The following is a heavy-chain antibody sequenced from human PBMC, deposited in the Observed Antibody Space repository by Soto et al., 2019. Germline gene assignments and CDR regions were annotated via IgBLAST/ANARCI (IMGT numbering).Heavy chain of an antibody. Sequence: SETLSLTCTVSGGSISSYYWSWIRQPPGKGLEWIGYIYYSGSTNYNPSLKSRVTISVDTSKNQFSLKLSSVTAADTAVYYCARDTMTTLYHDAFDIWGQGTMVTVS. D-gene: IGHD4-17*01. V-gene: IGHV4-59*12. CDR3: ARDTMTTLYHDAFDI. J-gene: IGHJ3*02. CDR2: IYYSGST. CDR1: GGSISSYY.